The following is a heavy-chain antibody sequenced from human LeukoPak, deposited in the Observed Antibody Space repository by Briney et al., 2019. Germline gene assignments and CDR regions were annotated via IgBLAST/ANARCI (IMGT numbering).Heavy chain of an antibody. D-gene: IGHD2-2*01. Sequence: SETLSLTCTVSGGSISSYYWSWIRQPPGKGLEWIGYIYYSGSTNYNPSLKSRVTISVDTSKNQFSLKLSSVTAADTAVYYCARRSGPAAVDYWGQGTLVTVSS. J-gene: IGHJ4*02. CDR2: IYYSGST. CDR1: GGSISSYY. CDR3: ARRSGPAAVDY. V-gene: IGHV4-59*01.